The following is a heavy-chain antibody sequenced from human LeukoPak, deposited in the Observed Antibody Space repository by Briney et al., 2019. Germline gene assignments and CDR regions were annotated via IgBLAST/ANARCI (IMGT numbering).Heavy chain of an antibody. D-gene: IGHD3-22*01. CDR1: GFTFDDYA. V-gene: IGHV3-43*02. CDR3: ARGYYSLGYLDY. CDR2: ISGDGGST. Sequence: PGGSLRLSCAASGFTFDDYAMHWVRQAPGKGLEWVSLISGDGGSTYYADSVKGRFTISRDNAKNSLFLQMNSLRDEDTAVYYCARGYYSLGYLDYWGQGALVTVSS. J-gene: IGHJ4*02.